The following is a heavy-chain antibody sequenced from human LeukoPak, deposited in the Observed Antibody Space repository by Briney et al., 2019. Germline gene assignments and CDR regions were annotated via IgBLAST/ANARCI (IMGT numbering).Heavy chain of an antibody. CDR2: ITPIFGIA. V-gene: IGHV1-69*04. J-gene: IGHJ4*02. Sequence: SVKVSCKASGGTFSSYAISWVRQAPGQGLEWMGRITPIFGIANYAQKFQGRVTITADKSTSTAYMELSSLRSEDTAVYYCARDLETHCSSTSCYSLYFDYWGQGTLVTVSS. CDR1: GGTFSSYA. D-gene: IGHD2-2*01. CDR3: ARDLETHCSSTSCYSLYFDY.